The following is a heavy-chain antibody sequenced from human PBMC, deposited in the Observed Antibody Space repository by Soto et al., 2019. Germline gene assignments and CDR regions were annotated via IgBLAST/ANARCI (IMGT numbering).Heavy chain of an antibody. V-gene: IGHV3-33*01. D-gene: IGHD2-15*01. J-gene: IGHJ4*02. CDR2: IWYDGSNK. CDR3: AREGTYCCCGGCYPHFDY. Sequence: QVQLVESGGGVVQPGRSLRLSCAASGFTFSSHGMHWVRPAPGKGLEWVAVIWYDGSNKYYADSVKGRFTISRDNSKNTLYLHMNSLRAEVTAVYYCAREGTYCCCGGCYPHFDYWGQGTLVTVSS. CDR1: GFTFSSHG.